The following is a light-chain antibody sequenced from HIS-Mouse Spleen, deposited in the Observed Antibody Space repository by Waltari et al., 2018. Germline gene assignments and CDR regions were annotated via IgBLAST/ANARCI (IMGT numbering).Light chain of an antibody. Sequence: DIQMTQSPSTLYASVGDRVTITCRASQSISSGLAWYQQKPEKAPKLLIYKASSLESGVPSKFGGSGSGTEFTLTISSLQPDDFATYYCQQYNRYSPYTFGHGTKLEIK. CDR1: QSISSG. V-gene: IGKV1-5*03. CDR2: KAS. CDR3: QQYNRYSPYT. J-gene: IGKJ2*01.